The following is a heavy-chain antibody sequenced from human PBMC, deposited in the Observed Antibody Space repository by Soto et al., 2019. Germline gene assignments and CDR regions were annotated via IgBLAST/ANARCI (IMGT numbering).Heavy chain of an antibody. CDR1: GYTFTSYG. D-gene: IGHD6-19*01. V-gene: IGHV1-18*04. CDR2: ISAYNGNT. J-gene: IGHJ6*02. Sequence: ASVKVSCKASGYTFTSYGISWVRQAPGQGLEWMGWISAYNGNTNYAQKLQGRATMTTDTSTSTAYMELRSLRSDDTAVYYCAAAYSSGWYVRHHYGMDVWGQGTTVTVSS. CDR3: AAAYSSGWYVRHHYGMDV.